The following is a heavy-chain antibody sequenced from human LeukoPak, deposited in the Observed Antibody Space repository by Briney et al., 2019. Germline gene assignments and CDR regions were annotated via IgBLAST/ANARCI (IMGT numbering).Heavy chain of an antibody. V-gene: IGHV4-30-4*07. CDR3: ARHYYYDSSGYYYRAFDI. CDR1: GGSISSGGYS. J-gene: IGHJ3*02. D-gene: IGHD3-22*01. Sequence: SETLSLTCAVSGGSISSGGYSWSWIRQPPGKGLEWIGYLYYSGSTYYNPSLKSRVTISVDTSKNQFSLKLSSVTAADTAVYYCARHYYYDSSGYYYRAFDIWGQGTMVTVSS. CDR2: LYYSGST.